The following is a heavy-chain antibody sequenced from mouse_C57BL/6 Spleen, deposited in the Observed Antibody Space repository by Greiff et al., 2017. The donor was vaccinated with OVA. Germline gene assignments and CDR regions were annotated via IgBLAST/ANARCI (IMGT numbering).Heavy chain of an antibody. CDR2: INPNNGGT. CDR1: GYTFTDYN. D-gene: IGHD3-2*02. Sequence: VQLQQPGPELVKPGASVKIPCKASGYTFTDYNMDWVKQSHGKSLEWIGDINPNNGGTIYNQKFKGKATLTVDKSSSTAYMELRSLTSEDTAVYYCARQGQLRLLDYAMDYWGQGTSVTVSS. CDR3: ARQGQLRLLDYAMDY. J-gene: IGHJ4*01. V-gene: IGHV1-18*01.